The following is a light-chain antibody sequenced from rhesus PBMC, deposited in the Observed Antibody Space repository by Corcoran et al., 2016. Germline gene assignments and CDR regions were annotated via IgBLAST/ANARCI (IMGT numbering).Light chain of an antibody. Sequence: DIQMTQSPSSLSASVGDRVTITCQASQGISNWLAWYQQKPGKAPNLLVYAASSLQSGVPSRFCGSGSGTEFTLTISSLQPEDFATYYCQQHNNYPRTFGGGTKVEIK. CDR2: AAS. V-gene: IGKV1-33*02. CDR1: QGISNW. J-gene: IGKJ4*01. CDR3: QQHNNYPRT.